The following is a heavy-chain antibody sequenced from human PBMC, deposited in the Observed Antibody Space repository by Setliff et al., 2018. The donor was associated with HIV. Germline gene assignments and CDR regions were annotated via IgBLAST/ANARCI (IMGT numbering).Heavy chain of an antibody. Sequence: SETLSLTCTVSGGSISSASYCWSWIRQPAGKGLEWIGHIYSSGSTNYNPSLKSRVTISVDKSKNQFSLKLSSVTAADTAVYYCASPPQNYYDGSGYLYWGQGTLVTVSS. CDR3: ASPPQNYYDGSGYLY. J-gene: IGHJ4*02. D-gene: IGHD3-22*01. CDR1: GGSISSASYC. V-gene: IGHV4-61*09. CDR2: IYSSGST.